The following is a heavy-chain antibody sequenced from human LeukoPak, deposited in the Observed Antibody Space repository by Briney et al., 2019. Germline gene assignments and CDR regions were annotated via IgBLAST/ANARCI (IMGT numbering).Heavy chain of an antibody. J-gene: IGHJ6*04. D-gene: IGHD6-6*01. CDR1: GGTFSSYA. V-gene: IGHV1-69*05. CDR2: IIPIFGTA. Sequence: SVKVSCKASGGTFSSYAISWVRQAPGQGLEWMGRIIPIFGTANYAQKFQGGVTITTDESTSTAYMELSSLRSEDTAVYYCARDGEYSSSSCMDVWGKGTTVTVSS. CDR3: ARDGEYSSSSCMDV.